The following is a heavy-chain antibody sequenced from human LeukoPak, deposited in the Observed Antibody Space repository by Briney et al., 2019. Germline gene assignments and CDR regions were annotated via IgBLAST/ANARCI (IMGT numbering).Heavy chain of an antibody. CDR2: INHSGST. D-gene: IGHD4-23*01. Sequence: SETLFLTCAVYGVSFSGYYWSWIRQPPGKGLEWIGEINHSGSTNYNPSLKSRVTISVDTSKNQFSLKLSSVTAADTAVYYCARASHARTTVASGTYYFDYWGQGTLVTVSS. V-gene: IGHV4-34*01. CDR1: GVSFSGYY. J-gene: IGHJ4*02. CDR3: ARASHARTTVASGTYYFDY.